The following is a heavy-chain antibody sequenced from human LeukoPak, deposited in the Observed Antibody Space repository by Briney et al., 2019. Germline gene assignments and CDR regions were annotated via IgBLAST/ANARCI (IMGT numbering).Heavy chain of an antibody. J-gene: IGHJ4*02. CDR1: GGSISSYY. CDR2: IYYSGST. D-gene: IGHD6-13*01. Sequence: SETLSLTCTVSGGSISSYYWSWIRQPPGKGLEWIGYIYYSGSTNYNPSLKSRVTISVDTSKNQFSLKLSSVTAADTAVYYCARDRGAAAGDLDYWGQGTLVTVS. CDR3: ARDRGAAAGDLDY. V-gene: IGHV4-59*01.